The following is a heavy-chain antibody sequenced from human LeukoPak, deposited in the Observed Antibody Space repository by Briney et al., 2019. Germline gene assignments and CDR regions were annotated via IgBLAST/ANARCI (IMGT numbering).Heavy chain of an antibody. CDR2: IKEDGSLK. V-gene: IGHV3-7*04. CDR1: GSTFSSYW. CDR3: ARGSGWYRGLDV. J-gene: IGHJ6*02. D-gene: IGHD6-19*01. Sequence: PGGSLRLSCAASGSTFSSYWMTWVRQAPGRGLECVANIKEDGSLKYYVDSVKGRFTISRDNAKNSLYLQMNSLRAEDTAVYSCARGSGWYRGLDVWGQGTTVTVSS.